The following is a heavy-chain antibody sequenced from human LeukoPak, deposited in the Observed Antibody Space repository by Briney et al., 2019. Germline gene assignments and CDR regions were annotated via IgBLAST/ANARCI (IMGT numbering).Heavy chain of an antibody. D-gene: IGHD2-15*01. CDR1: GFTFSSYA. J-gene: IGHJ5*02. CDR3: ARGLYCSGGSCPANWFDP. CDR2: ISYDGSNK. Sequence: GSLRLSCAASGFTFSSYAMHWVRQAPGKGLEWVAVISYDGSNKYYADSVKGRFTISRDNSKNTLYLQMNSLRAEDTAVYYCARGLYCSGGSCPANWFDPWGQGTLVTVSS. V-gene: IGHV3-30*04.